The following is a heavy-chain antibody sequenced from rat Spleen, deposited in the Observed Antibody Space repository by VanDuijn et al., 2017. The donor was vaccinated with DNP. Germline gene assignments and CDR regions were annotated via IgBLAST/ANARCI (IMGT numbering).Heavy chain of an antibody. CDR3: ARHGDYSGGYFDY. CDR2: ISASGGDT. Sequence: EVQLVESGGGLVQPGMSLKLSCAASGFTFSDYNLAWVRQTPTMGLEWVASISASGGDTYYRDSVKGRFTVSRDNAKSTLYLQMDSLGSEDTATYYCARHGDYSGGYFDYWGQGVMVTVSS. J-gene: IGHJ2*01. CDR1: GFTFSDYN. V-gene: IGHV5S23*01. D-gene: IGHD1-1*01.